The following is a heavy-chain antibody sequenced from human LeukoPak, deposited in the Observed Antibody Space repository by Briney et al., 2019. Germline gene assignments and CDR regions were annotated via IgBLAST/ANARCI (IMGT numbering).Heavy chain of an antibody. Sequence: SETLSLTCAVYGGSFSGYYWSWIRQPPGKGLEWIGEINHSGSTNYNPSLKSRVTISVDTSKNQFSLKLSSVTAADTAVYYCARDWGVDDQSSYYYYYMDVWGKGTTVTISS. J-gene: IGHJ6*03. CDR2: INHSGST. CDR1: GGSFSGYY. V-gene: IGHV4-34*01. D-gene: IGHD5/OR15-5a*01. CDR3: ARDWGVDDQSSYYYYYMDV.